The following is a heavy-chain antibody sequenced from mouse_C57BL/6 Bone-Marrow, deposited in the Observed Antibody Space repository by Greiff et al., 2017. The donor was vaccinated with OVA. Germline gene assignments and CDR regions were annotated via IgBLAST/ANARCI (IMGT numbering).Heavy chain of an antibody. CDR2: IHPNSGST. J-gene: IGHJ4*01. CDR3: ARRGHYYGSNYAMDY. Sequence: QVQLKQSGAELVKPGASVKLSCKASGYTFTSYWMHWVKQRPGQGLEWIGMIHPNSGSTNYNEKFKSKATLTVDKSSSTAYMQLSSLTSEDSAVYYCARRGHYYGSNYAMDYWGQGTSVTVSS. CDR1: GYTFTSYW. V-gene: IGHV1-64*01. D-gene: IGHD1-1*01.